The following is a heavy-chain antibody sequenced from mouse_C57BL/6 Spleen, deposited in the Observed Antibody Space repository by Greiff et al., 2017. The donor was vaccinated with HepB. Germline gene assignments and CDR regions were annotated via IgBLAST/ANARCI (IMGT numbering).Heavy chain of an antibody. D-gene: IGHD1-1*01. V-gene: IGHV1-64*01. CDR1: GYTFTSYW. J-gene: IGHJ1*03. CDR3: AREEKIYYYTPRGYFDV. Sequence: QVQLQQPGAELVKPGASVKLSCKASGYTFTSYWMHWVKQRPGQGLEWIGMIHPNSGSTNYNEKFKSKATLTVDKSSSTAYMQLSSLTSEDSAVYYCAREEKIYYYTPRGYFDVWGTGTTVTVSS. CDR2: IHPNSGST.